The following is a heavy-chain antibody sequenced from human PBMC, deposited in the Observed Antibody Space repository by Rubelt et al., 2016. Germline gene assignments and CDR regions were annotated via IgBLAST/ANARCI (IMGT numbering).Heavy chain of an antibody. CDR1: GGSISNSY. J-gene: IGHJ4*02. Sequence: TCSVSGGSISNSYWIWLRQSAEKGLEWIGYVYYSGGAIYNPSLRSRVTISVDTSKNQFSLKLSSVTAADTAVYYCARGGSSWLVWGQGTLVTVSS. D-gene: IGHD6-13*01. CDR2: VYYSGGA. CDR3: ARGGSSWLV. V-gene: IGHV4-59*01.